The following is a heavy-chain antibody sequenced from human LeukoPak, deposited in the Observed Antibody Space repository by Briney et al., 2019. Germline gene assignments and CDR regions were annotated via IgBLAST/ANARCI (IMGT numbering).Heavy chain of an antibody. CDR3: ARPYYYDSRIDP. CDR2: MYYSGST. J-gene: IGHJ5*02. Sequence: SQALSLTCTVSGGSIASGDYYWSWIRQPPGKGLEWIAYMYYSGSTYYNPSLKSRVTMSADTSKNQFSLKLSSVTAADTAVYYCARPYYYDSRIDPWGQGTLITVSS. V-gene: IGHV4-30-4*01. CDR1: GGSIASGDYY. D-gene: IGHD3-22*01.